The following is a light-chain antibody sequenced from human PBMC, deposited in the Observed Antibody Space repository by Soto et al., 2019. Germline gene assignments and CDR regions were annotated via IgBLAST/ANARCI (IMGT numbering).Light chain of an antibody. J-gene: IGKJ1*01. CDR2: GAS. V-gene: IGKV1-8*01. CDR1: QDIGSV. CDR3: QHYLNYPIT. Sequence: IRMTQSPSSLSSSTGDTVPIAFRATQDIGSVLAWYQQKPGTAPKVLISGASNLHGGVPSRFSGSGSRTDFTLTITHLQSEDFATYYCQHYLNYPITFGKGTKVDNK.